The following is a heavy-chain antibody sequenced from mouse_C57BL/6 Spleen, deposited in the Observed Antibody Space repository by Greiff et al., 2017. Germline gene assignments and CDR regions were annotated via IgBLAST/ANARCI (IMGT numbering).Heavy chain of an antibody. D-gene: IGHD2-12*01. CDR1: GFTFSSYG. J-gene: IGHJ4*01. CDR3: ARQVLRYYAMDY. Sequence: EVQRVESGGDLVKPGGSLKLSCAASGFTFSSYGMSWVRQTPDKRLEWVATISSGGSYTYYPDSVKGRFTISRDNAKNTLYLQMSSLKSEDTAMYYCARQVLRYYAMDYWGQGTSVTVSS. CDR2: ISSGGSYT. V-gene: IGHV5-6*01.